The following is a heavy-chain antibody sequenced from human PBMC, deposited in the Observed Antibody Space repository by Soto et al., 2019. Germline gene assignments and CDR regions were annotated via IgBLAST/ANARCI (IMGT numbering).Heavy chain of an antibody. CDR3: ARESEVRTSNFDY. Sequence: EVQLVESGGGLVKPGGSLRLSCSASGFTFTRYSMNWVRQAPGKGLEWVSSISSTTNYIYYGDSMKGRFTISRDNAKNSLYVEMNSLRAEDTAVYYCARESEVRTSNFDYWGQGTLVTVSS. J-gene: IGHJ4*02. V-gene: IGHV3-21*06. CDR1: GFTFTRYS. CDR2: ISSTTNYI.